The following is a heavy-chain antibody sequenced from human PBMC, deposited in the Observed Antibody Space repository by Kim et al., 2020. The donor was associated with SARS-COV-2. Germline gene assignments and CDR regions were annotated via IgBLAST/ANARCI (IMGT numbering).Heavy chain of an antibody. CDR3: AKSLEY. CDR2: IKHDGSEK. CDR1: GFTFSSSS. J-gene: IGHJ4*02. V-gene: IGHV3-7*01. Sequence: GGSLRLSCAASGFTFSSSSMSWVRQAPGKGLEWVANIKHDGSEKYYVDSVKGRFTISRDNTKNSLYLQMNSLRAEDTAVYYCAKSLEYWGQGTLVTVSS.